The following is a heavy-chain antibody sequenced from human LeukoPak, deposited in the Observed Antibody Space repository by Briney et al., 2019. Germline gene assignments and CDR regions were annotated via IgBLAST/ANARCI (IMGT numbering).Heavy chain of an antibody. D-gene: IGHD3-22*01. CDR1: GYTFTGYC. V-gene: IGHV1-2*06. CDR2: INPNSGGT. J-gene: IGHJ4*02. Sequence: ASVKVSCKASGYTFTGYCMHWVRQAPGQGLEWMGRINPNSGGTNYAQKFQGRVTMTRDTSISTAYMELSRLRSDDTAVYYCASLFSYYYDSSGYRSFDYWGQGTLVTVSS. CDR3: ASLFSYYYDSSGYRSFDY.